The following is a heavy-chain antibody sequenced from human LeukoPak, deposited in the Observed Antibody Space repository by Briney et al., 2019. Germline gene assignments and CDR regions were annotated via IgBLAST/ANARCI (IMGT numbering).Heavy chain of an antibody. CDR1: GGSISSYY. V-gene: IGHV4-59*01. Sequence: SETLSLTCTVSGGSISSYYWSWIRQPPGKGLEWIGYIYYSGSTNYNPSLESRVTISVDTSKNQFSLKLSSVTAADTAVYYCARGALYFDYWGQGTLVTVSS. CDR3: ARGALYFDY. CDR2: IYYSGST. J-gene: IGHJ4*02.